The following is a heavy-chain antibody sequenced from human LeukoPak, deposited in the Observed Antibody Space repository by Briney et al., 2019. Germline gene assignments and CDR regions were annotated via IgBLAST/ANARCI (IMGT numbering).Heavy chain of an antibody. Sequence: GGSLRLSCAASGFTFSSYEMNWVRQAPGKGLEWVSYISSSGSTIYYADSVKGRFTISRDNAKNSLYLQMNSLRAEDTAVYYCASTNRSITMIGYAFDIWGQGTMVTVSS. J-gene: IGHJ3*02. CDR3: ASTNRSITMIGYAFDI. CDR1: GFTFSSYE. V-gene: IGHV3-48*03. D-gene: IGHD3-22*01. CDR2: ISSSGSTI.